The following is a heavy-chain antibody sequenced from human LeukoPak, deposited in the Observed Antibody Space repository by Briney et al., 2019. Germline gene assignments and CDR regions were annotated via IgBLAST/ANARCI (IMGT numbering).Heavy chain of an antibody. Sequence: SCKASGGTFSSYAMHWVRQAPGKGLEWVAVISYDGSNKYYADSVKGRFTISRDNSKNTLYLQMNSLRAEDTAVFYCARDISWSYYFDYWGQGTLVTVSS. D-gene: IGHD6-13*01. J-gene: IGHJ4*02. CDR2: ISYDGSNK. CDR3: ARDISWSYYFDY. CDR1: GGTFSSYA. V-gene: IGHV3-30-3*01.